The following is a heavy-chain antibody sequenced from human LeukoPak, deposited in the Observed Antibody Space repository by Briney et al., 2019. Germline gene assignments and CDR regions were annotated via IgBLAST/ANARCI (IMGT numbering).Heavy chain of an antibody. Sequence: GGSLRLSCAVSGFTFSSYWMNWVRQAPGKGLEWVASIRQDGGEKSYVDSVKGRFTISRDNTKNSLYLQMSSLRAEDTAVYYCAREGTAMVSFDYWGQGTLVTVSS. CDR2: IRQDGGEK. CDR3: AREGTAMVSFDY. J-gene: IGHJ4*02. CDR1: GFTFSSYW. D-gene: IGHD5-18*01. V-gene: IGHV3-7*01.